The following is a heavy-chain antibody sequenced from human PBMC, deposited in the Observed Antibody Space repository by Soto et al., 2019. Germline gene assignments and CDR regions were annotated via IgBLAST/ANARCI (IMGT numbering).Heavy chain of an antibody. V-gene: IGHV3-23*01. CDR1: GFTFISYA. CDR3: AKDRAAYGGNSALDY. CDR2: ISGSGGST. D-gene: IGHD4-17*01. Sequence: GGSLRFSCAASGFTFISYAMSWVRQAPGKGLEWVSAISGSGGSTYYADSVKGRFTISRDNSKNTLYLQMNSLRAEDTAVYYCAKDRAAYGGNSALDYWGQGTLVTVSS. J-gene: IGHJ4*02.